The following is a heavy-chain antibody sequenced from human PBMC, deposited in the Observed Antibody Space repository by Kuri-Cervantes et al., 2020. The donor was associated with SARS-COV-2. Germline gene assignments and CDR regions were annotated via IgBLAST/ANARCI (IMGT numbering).Heavy chain of an antibody. CDR3: ARGESGYDPFDY. Sequence: GESLKISCAASGFTFSNYNMHWVRQAPGKGMEWVSSISSGSTYIYYADSVKGRFTISRDNPQNSLYLQMNSLRAEDTAVYYCARGESGYDPFDYWGQGTLVTVSS. CDR1: GFTFSNYN. J-gene: IGHJ4*02. V-gene: IGHV3-21*01. D-gene: IGHD5-12*01. CDR2: ISSGSTYI.